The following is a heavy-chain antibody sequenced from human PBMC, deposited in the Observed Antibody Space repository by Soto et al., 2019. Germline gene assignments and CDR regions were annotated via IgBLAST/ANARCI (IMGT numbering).Heavy chain of an antibody. Sequence: QVQLVQSGAEVKKPGSSVKVSCKASGGTFSSYTISWVRQAPGQGLEWMGRIIPILGIANYAQKFQGRVTITADKSTSTAYMELSSLRSEDTAVDYCARDEGYSGYDSGFYWGQGTLVTVSS. V-gene: IGHV1-69*08. CDR1: GGTFSSYT. D-gene: IGHD5-12*01. CDR2: IIPILGIA. CDR3: ARDEGYSGYDSGFY. J-gene: IGHJ4*02.